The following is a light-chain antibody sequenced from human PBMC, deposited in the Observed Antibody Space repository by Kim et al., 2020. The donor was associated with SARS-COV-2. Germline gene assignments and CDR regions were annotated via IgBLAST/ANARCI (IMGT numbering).Light chain of an antibody. J-gene: IGLJ3*02. V-gene: IGLV1-36*01. CDR1: RSNTGNNA. CDR2: YDD. Sequence: RKRVTISGSGSRSNTGNNAVSWYQQLPGKAPKLLIYYDDLLPSGVSDRFSGSKSGTSASLAISGLQSEDEADYYCAAWDDSLNGLVFGGGTQLTVL. CDR3: AAWDDSLNGLV.